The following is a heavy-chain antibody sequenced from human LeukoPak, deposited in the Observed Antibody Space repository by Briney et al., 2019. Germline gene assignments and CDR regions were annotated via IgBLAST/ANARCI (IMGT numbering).Heavy chain of an antibody. V-gene: IGHV3-30*04. CDR3: AREADY. CDR2: ISYDGSNK. J-gene: IGHJ4*02. Sequence: GGSLRLSCAASGFTFSSYAMHWVRQAPGKGLEWVAVISYDGSNKYYADSVKGRFTISRDNSKNTLYLQMNSLRAEDTAVYYCAREADYWGQGTLVTVSS. CDR1: GFTFSSYA.